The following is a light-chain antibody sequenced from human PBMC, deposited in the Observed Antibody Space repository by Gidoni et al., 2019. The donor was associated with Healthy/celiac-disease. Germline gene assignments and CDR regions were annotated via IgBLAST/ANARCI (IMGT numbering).Light chain of an antibody. J-gene: IGKJ3*01. CDR1: QSISSD. V-gene: IGKV1-39*01. Sequence: DIQMTQYPSSLSASVGDRVTLTCRASQSISSDLNWYQQKPGKAPKLLIYAASSLQSGVPSRFSGSGSGTEFTLTISSLQPEDFATYYCQQSYSTPPQTFGPGTKVDIK. CDR3: QQSYSTPPQT. CDR2: AAS.